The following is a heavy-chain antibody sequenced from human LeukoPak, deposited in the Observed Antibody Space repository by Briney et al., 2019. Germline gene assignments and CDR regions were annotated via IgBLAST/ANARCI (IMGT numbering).Heavy chain of an antibody. CDR2: TYYRSKWYN. CDR1: GDSVSSNSSA. V-gene: IGHV6-1*01. CDR3: ARAPGIHLWLRVYCDF. Sequence: SQTLSLTCAISGDSVSSNSSAWNWIRQSPSGGLEWLGRTYYRSKWYNDYAISVKSRITINPDTSKNQFSLQLNSVTPEDTAVYFCARAPGIHLWLRVYCDFWGQGTLVTVSS. D-gene: IGHD5-18*01. J-gene: IGHJ4*02.